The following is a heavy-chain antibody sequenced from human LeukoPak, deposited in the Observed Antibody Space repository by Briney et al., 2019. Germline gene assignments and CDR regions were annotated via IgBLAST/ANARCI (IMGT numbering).Heavy chain of an antibody. Sequence: GGSLRLSCAASGFTFSNYAMHWVRQAPGKGLKWVAVISYDGSNKYYADSVKGRFTISRDNSKNTLYLQMNSLRAEDTAVFYCARGARYCSSTSCYSYFDYWGQGTLVTVSS. CDR1: GFTFSNYA. D-gene: IGHD2-2*01. CDR2: ISYDGSNK. CDR3: ARGARYCSSTSCYSYFDY. J-gene: IGHJ4*02. V-gene: IGHV3-30-3*01.